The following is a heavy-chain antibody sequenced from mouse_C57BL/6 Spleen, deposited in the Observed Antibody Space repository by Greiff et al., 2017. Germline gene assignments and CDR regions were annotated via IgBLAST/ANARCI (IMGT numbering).Heavy chain of an antibody. D-gene: IGHD3-3*01. Sequence: QVQLQQSGAELVRPGTSVKMSCKASGYTFTNYWIGWAKQRPGHGLAWIGDIYPGGGYTNYNEKFKGKATLTADKSSSTAYMQFSSLTSEDSAIYYCARGRDAYFDVWGTGTTVTVSS. V-gene: IGHV1-63*01. CDR2: IYPGGGYT. J-gene: IGHJ1*03. CDR1: GYTFTNYW. CDR3: ARGRDAYFDV.